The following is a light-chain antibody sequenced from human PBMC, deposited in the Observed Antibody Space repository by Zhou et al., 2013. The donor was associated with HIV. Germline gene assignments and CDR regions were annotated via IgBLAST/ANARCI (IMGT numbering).Light chain of an antibody. CDR2: GAS. CDR3: QQYANSPQT. V-gene: IGKV3-20*01. Sequence: EIVLTQSPGTLSLSPGERATLSCRASHTISANYLAWYQQKPGQAPRLLVYGASTRATGIPDRFTGSGSGTDFTLTFTTLGPEDFAVYYCQQYANSPQTFGQGTKVEI. CDR1: HTISANY. J-gene: IGKJ2*01.